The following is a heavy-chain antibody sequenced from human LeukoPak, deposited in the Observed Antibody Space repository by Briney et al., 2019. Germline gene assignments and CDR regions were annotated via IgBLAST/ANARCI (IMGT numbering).Heavy chain of an antibody. J-gene: IGHJ4*02. D-gene: IGHD2-15*01. Sequence: SVTVSFKASGGTFSSYAISWVRQAPGQGLEWMGRIIPILGIANYAQKFQGRVTITADKSTSTAYMELSSLRSEDTAVYYCARGPQGGSCYDYWGQGTLVTVSS. CDR1: GGTFSSYA. CDR3: ARGPQGGSCYDY. CDR2: IIPILGIA. V-gene: IGHV1-69*04.